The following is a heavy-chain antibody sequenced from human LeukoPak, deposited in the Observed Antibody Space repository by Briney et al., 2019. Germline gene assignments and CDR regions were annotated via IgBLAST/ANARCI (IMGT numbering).Heavy chain of an antibody. V-gene: IGHV1-2*02. Sequence: ASVKVSCKASGYTFTNYYMHWVRQAPGQGLEWMGWINPNSGGTNYAQKFQGRVTMTRDTSISTAYMELSRLRSDDTAVYYCATVGTTVVTAPLDYWGQGTLVTVSS. CDR3: ATVGTTVVTAPLDY. CDR2: INPNSGGT. J-gene: IGHJ4*02. D-gene: IGHD4-23*01. CDR1: GYTFTNYY.